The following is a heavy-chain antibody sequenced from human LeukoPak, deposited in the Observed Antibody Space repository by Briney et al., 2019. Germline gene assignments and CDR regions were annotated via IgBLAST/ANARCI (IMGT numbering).Heavy chain of an antibody. CDR2: VYVSGST. CDR1: HDSISNYY. Sequence: SETLSLTCTVSHDSISNYYWSWIRQPPGKGLEWIGYVYVSGSTNYNPSLKSRVAISIDASKNQFSLRLSSVTAADTAVYYCTQGGELMNYWGQGTLVTVSS. J-gene: IGHJ4*02. D-gene: IGHD1-26*01. CDR3: TQGGELMNY. V-gene: IGHV4-59*08.